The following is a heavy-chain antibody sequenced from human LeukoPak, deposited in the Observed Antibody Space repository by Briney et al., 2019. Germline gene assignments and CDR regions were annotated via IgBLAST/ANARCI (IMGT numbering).Heavy chain of an antibody. CDR2: IYPGDSDT. V-gene: IGHV5-51*01. J-gene: IGHJ4*02. CDR1: GYSFTSYW. CDR3: ARSKIVVVPAATFDY. Sequence: GESLKISCKGSGYSFTSYWIGWVRQMPEKGLEWMGIIYPGDSDTRYSPSFQGQVTISADKSISTAYLQRSSLKASDTAMYYCARSKIVVVPAATFDYWGQGTLVTVSS. D-gene: IGHD2-2*01.